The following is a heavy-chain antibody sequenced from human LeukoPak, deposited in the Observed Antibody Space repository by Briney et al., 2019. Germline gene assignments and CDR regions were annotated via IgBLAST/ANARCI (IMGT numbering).Heavy chain of an antibody. CDR1: GGSISSSSYY. V-gene: IGHV4-39*01. J-gene: IGHJ3*02. Sequence: PSETLSLTCTVSGGSISSSSYYWGWIRQPPGKGLEWIGSIYYSGSTYYNPSLKSRVTISVDTSKNQFSLKLSSVTAADTAVYYCARQFYPPAAIFGAFDIWGQGTMVTVSS. CDR3: ARQFYPPAAIFGAFDI. CDR2: IYYSGST. D-gene: IGHD2-2*01.